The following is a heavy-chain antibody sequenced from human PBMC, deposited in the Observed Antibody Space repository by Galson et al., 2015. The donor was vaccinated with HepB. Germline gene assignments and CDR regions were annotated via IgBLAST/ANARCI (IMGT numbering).Heavy chain of an antibody. CDR3: ARDDRAYGSGSYGNWFDP. Sequence: SLRLSCAASGFTFSDYYMSWIRQAPGKGLEWVSYITSGGTYTTYADSVKGRFTNSRDNAKNSLYLQMNSLRAEDTAVYYCARDDRAYGSGSYGNWFDPWGQGTLVTVSS. J-gene: IGHJ5*01. CDR1: GFTFSDYY. CDR2: ITSGGTYT. V-gene: IGHV3-11*05. D-gene: IGHD3-10*01.